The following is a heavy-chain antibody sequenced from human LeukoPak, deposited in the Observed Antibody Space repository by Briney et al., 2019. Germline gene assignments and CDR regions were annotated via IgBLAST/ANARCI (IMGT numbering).Heavy chain of an antibody. Sequence: SETLSLTCTVSGGSISSYYWSWIRQPPGKGLEWIGYIYCSGSTNYNPSLKSRVTISVDTSKNQFSLKLSSVTAADTAVYYCARVMAARYYFDYWGQGTLVTVSS. CDR2: IYCSGST. CDR3: ARVMAARYYFDY. D-gene: IGHD6-6*01. V-gene: IGHV4-59*08. J-gene: IGHJ4*02. CDR1: GGSISSYY.